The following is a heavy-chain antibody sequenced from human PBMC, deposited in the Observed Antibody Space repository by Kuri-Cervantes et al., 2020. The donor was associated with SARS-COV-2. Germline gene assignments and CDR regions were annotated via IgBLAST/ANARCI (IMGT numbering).Heavy chain of an antibody. V-gene: IGHV3-48*03. Sequence: GSLKISCAASGFTFSSYEMNWVRQAPGKGLEWVSYISSSGSTIYYADSVKGRFTISRDNAKNSLYLQMDSLRAEDTAVYYCARDLSQYGDPGFDFWGQGTLVTVSS. D-gene: IGHD4-17*01. J-gene: IGHJ4*02. CDR1: GFTFSSYE. CDR3: ARDLSQYGDPGFDF. CDR2: ISSSGSTI.